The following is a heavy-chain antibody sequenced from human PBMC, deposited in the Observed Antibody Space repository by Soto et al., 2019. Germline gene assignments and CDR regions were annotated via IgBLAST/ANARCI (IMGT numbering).Heavy chain of an antibody. J-gene: IGHJ4*02. CDR3: ARGSGWLDY. Sequence: SETLSLTCTVSGGSITSNFWSWIRQPPGKGLEWIGYIFHTGNTNYNPSLKSRVTLSVDTSKNRLSLKLDSVTAADTAVYYCARGSGWLDYWGQGTLVTVSS. CDR1: GGSITSNF. CDR2: IFHTGNT. D-gene: IGHD6-19*01. V-gene: IGHV4-59*08.